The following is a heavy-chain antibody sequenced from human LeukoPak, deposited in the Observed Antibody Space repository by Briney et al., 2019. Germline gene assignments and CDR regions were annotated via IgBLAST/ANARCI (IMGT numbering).Heavy chain of an antibody. D-gene: IGHD6-13*01. Sequence: GSLRLSCAASGFTYSNYAMSWVRQAPGKGLEWVSTITSEAITLYAHSVKGRFTVSRDNSKNTLHLQMNSLRADDTAVYYCAKDLNMAAAHIRMDVWGQGTTVTVSS. CDR3: AKDLNMAAAHIRMDV. CDR2: ITSEAIT. J-gene: IGHJ6*02. CDR1: GFTYSNYA. V-gene: IGHV3-23*01.